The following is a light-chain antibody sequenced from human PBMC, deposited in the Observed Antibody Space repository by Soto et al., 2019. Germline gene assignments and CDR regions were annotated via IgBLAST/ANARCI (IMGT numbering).Light chain of an antibody. Sequence: DIQMTQSPSTPSGSVGNRVTITCRASQTISNWLAWYQQKPGKAPRLLIYDASTLESGVPSRFSGSASGTEFTLTISSLQPDDFATYYCQQHTFGQGTKVDNK. CDR1: QTISNW. CDR2: DAS. J-gene: IGKJ2*01. V-gene: IGKV1-5*01. CDR3: QQHT.